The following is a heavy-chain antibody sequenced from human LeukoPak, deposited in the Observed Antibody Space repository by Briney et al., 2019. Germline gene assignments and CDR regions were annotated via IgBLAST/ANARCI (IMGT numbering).Heavy chain of an antibody. J-gene: IGHJ4*02. D-gene: IGHD4-17*01. V-gene: IGHV1-2*02. Sequence: ASVKVSCKASGYTFTGYYIHWVRQAPGQGLEWMGWINPNSGGTNYAQKFQGRISVTRDTSISTVYMELSRLTYDDTAVYYCARDPHYGDYVIDYWGQGTLVTVSS. CDR1: GYTFTGYY. CDR2: INPNSGGT. CDR3: ARDPHYGDYVIDY.